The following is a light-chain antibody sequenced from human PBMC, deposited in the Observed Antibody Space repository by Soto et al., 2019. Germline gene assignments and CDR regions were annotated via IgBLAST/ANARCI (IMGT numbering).Light chain of an antibody. V-gene: IGKV3-11*01. CDR2: DTS. CDR3: QQSSNWPPIN. Sequence: EIVMAQSPATLSVSPGEIATLSCSARQSVKQPLAWYQHRPGQAPRPLLHDTSYRAPGLPARFRGSGSGTDFPLPIRSLEPEDFAVYYCQQSSNWPPINFGQGTRLEIK. CDR1: QSVKQP. J-gene: IGKJ5*01.